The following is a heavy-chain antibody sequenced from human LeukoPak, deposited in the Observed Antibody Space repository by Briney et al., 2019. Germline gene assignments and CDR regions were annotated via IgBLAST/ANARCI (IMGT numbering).Heavy chain of an antibody. CDR3: ARGSVVTKKDFDY. D-gene: IGHD2-21*02. CDR2: IYYSGST. CDR1: GGSISSSSYY. V-gene: IGHV4-39*07. J-gene: IGHJ4*02. Sequence: SETLSLTCTVSGGSISSSSYYRGWIRQPPGKGLEWIGSIYYSGSTYYNPSLKSRVTISVDTSKNQFSLKLSSVTAADTAVYYCARGSVVTKKDFDYWGQGTLVTVSS.